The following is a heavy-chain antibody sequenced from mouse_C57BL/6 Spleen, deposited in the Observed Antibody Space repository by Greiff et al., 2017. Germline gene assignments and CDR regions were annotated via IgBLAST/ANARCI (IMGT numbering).Heavy chain of an antibody. D-gene: IGHD1-1*01. J-gene: IGHJ2*01. Sequence: QVQLQQPGAELVKPGASVKLSCKASGYTFTSYWMQWVKQRPGQGLEWIGEIDPSDSYTNYNQKFKGKATLTVDTSSSTAYMQLSSLTSEDSAVDYYARFGTVVAFDYWGQGTTLTVSS. CDR3: ARFGTVVAFDY. CDR2: IDPSDSYT. CDR1: GYTFTSYW. V-gene: IGHV1-50*01.